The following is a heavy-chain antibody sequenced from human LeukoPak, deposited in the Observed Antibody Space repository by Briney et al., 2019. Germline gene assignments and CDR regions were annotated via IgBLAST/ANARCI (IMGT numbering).Heavy chain of an antibody. CDR3: AKDVGRGSGSYYITVSGDY. Sequence: GGSLRLSCAASGFTFNRYGMHWVRQAPGKGLEWVAVIRYDESNKSYVDSVKGRFTISRDNSKNTLYLQMNSLRAEDTAVYYCAKDVGRGSGSYYITVSGDYWGQGTLVTVSS. CDR1: GFTFNRYG. CDR2: IRYDESNK. J-gene: IGHJ4*02. D-gene: IGHD3-10*01. V-gene: IGHV3-30*02.